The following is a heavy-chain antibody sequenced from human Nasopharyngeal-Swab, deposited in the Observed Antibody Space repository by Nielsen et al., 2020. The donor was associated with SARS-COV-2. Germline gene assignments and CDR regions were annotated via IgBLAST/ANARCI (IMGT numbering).Heavy chain of an antibody. CDR3: AKDPSTLGIFYYFYMDV. CDR1: RFTFSSYA. CDR2: ISGSGGST. J-gene: IGHJ6*03. D-gene: IGHD3-16*01. V-gene: IGHV3-23*01. Sequence: GESLKISCAASRFTFSSYAMSWVRQAPGKGLEWVSAISGSGGSTYYADSVKGRFTTSRDNSKNTLYLQMNSLRAEDTAVYYCAKDPSTLGIFYYFYMDVWGKGTTVTVSS.